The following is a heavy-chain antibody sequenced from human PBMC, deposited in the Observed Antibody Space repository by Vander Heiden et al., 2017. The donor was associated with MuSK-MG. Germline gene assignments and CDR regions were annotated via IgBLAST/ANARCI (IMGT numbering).Heavy chain of an antibody. D-gene: IGHD1-26*01. CDR3: AKSGLSGQVLDYYCDH. CDR1: GFTLSSYG. Sequence: QVQLVESGGGVVQPGGSRRLSGAASGFTLSSYGMHWVRQAPGKGLEWVAFIRYDGSDKFYADSVKGRFTISRDDSKNTLYLQMNSLRTEDTAIYYCAKSGLSGQVLDYYCDHWGQGTLVTVSS. CDR2: IRYDGSDK. J-gene: IGHJ4*02. V-gene: IGHV3-30*02.